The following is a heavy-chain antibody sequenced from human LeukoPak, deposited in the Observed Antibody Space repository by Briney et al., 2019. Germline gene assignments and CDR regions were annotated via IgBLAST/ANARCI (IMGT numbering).Heavy chain of an antibody. CDR1: GDSTSSYY. CDR2: IYTSGGT. CDR3: ARLTRLSTSPDRYYLDY. V-gene: IGHV4-4*09. D-gene: IGHD6-6*01. Sequence: SQTLSLTCTVSGDSTSSYYWSWIRHPPGKGLEWIGYIYTSGGTNYIPSLKGRVTISIDTSKKQFSLKLSSVTAADSAVYYCARLTRLSTSPDRYYLDYWGQGTLVTVSS. J-gene: IGHJ4*02.